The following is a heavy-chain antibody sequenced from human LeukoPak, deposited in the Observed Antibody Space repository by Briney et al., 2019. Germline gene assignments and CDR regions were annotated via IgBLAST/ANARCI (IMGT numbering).Heavy chain of an antibody. CDR1: GGSISSYY. J-gene: IGHJ4*02. Sequence: SETLSLTCTVSGGSISSYYWSWIRQPPGRGLEWMGYIYYSGSKNYNPSLKSRVTISVDTSKNQFSLKLSSVTAADTAVYYCARGPRSKYCSGGSCGLGYWGQGTLVTVSS. CDR2: IYYSGSK. V-gene: IGHV4-59*01. CDR3: ARGPRSKYCSGGSCGLGY. D-gene: IGHD2-15*01.